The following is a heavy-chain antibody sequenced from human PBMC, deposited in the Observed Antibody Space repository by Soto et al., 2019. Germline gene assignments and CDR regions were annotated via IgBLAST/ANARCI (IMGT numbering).Heavy chain of an antibody. CDR1: GGSISSSSYY. J-gene: IGHJ6*02. D-gene: IGHD3-3*01. Sequence: SETLSLTCTVSGGSISSSSYYWGWIRQPPGKGLEWIGSIYYSGSTYYNPSLKSRVTISVDTSKNQFSLKLSSVTAADTAVYYCASLIFGYYYGMDVWGQGTTVTVSS. CDR2: IYYSGST. V-gene: IGHV4-39*01. CDR3: ASLIFGYYYGMDV.